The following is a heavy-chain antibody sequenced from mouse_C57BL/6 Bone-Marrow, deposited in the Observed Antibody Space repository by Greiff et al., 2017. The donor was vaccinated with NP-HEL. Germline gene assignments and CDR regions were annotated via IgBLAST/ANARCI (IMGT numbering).Heavy chain of an antibody. J-gene: IGHJ2*01. CDR2: IHPNSGST. CDR3: ARAITTVVATDYFDY. V-gene: IGHV1-64*01. Sequence: QVQLQQPGAELVKPGASVKLSCKASGYTFTSYWMHWVKQRPGQGLEWIGMIHPNSGSTNYNEKFTSKATLTVDQSSSTAYMQLSSLTSEDAAFYDCARAITTVVATDYFDYWGQGTTLTVSS. D-gene: IGHD1-1*01. CDR1: GYTFTSYW.